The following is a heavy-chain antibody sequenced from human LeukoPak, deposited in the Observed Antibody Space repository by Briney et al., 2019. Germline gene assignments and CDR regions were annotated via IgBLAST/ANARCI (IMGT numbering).Heavy chain of an antibody. CDR1: GFTFSNYA. D-gene: IGHD3-22*01. Sequence: GGSLRLSCAASGFTFSNYAMSWVRQAPGKGLEWVSAISGGGESTYYVDSVMGRFTISRDNSKNTLYLQMKSLRAEETALYYCAKDVSGYLVPDYWGQGTLVIVSS. J-gene: IGHJ4*02. CDR2: ISGGGEST. CDR3: AKDVSGYLVPDY. V-gene: IGHV3-23*01.